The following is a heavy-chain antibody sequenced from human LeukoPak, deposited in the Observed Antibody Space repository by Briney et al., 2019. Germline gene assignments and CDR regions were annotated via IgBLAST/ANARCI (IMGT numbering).Heavy chain of an antibody. V-gene: IGHV4-4*07. D-gene: IGHD2-15*01. CDR1: GGSISSYY. Sequence: SETLSLTCTVSGGSISSYYWSWIRQPAGKGLEWIGRIYTSGSTNYNPSLKSRVTMSVDTSKNQFSLKLSSVTAADTAVYYCARGGTALCRGGNCYSDKYFDYWVQGTQVTVSS. CDR3: ARGGTALCRGGNCYSDKYFDY. J-gene: IGHJ4*02. CDR2: IYTSGST.